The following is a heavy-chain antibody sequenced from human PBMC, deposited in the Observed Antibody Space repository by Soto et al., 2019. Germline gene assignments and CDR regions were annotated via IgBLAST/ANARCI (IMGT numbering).Heavy chain of an antibody. J-gene: IGHJ6*02. V-gene: IGHV3-7*01. D-gene: IGHD3-16*01. Sequence: GGSLRLSCAASGFTFSDSWMDWARQVPGKGPEWVANINQDGSGKNYVDSVKGRFTISRDNAKNSLYLQMNSPRAEDTAVYYCASLGRHGWGQGTTVTVSS. CDR1: GFTFSDSW. CDR3: ASLGRHG. CDR2: INQDGSGK.